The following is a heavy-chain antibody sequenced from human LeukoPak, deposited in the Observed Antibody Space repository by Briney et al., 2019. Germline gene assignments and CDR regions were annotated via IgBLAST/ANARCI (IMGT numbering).Heavy chain of an antibody. CDR3: ATAGLITMVRGAAFDY. CDR1: GYTLTELS. D-gene: IGHD3-10*01. J-gene: IGHJ4*02. V-gene: IGHV1-24*01. Sequence: ASVKVSCKVSGYTLTELSMHWVRQAPGKGLEWMGGFDPEDGETIYAQKFQGRVTMTEDTSTDTAYMELSSLRSEDTAVYYCATAGLITMVRGAAFDYWGQGTLVTVSS. CDR2: FDPEDGET.